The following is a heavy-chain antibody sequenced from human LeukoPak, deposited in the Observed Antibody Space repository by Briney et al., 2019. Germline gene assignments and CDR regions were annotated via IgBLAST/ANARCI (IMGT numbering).Heavy chain of an antibody. CDR2: ISAYNGNT. D-gene: IGHD5-18*01. J-gene: IGHJ4*02. V-gene: IGHV1-18*01. Sequence: GASVKVSCKASGYTFTSYGISWVRQAPGQGLEWMGWISAYNGNTNYAQKLQGRVTMTTDTSTSTAYMELRSLRSDDTAVYYCARVRRCGYSYGCVFLEGGFDYWGQGTLVTVSS. CDR1: GYTFTSYG. CDR3: ARVRRCGYSYGCVFLEGGFDY.